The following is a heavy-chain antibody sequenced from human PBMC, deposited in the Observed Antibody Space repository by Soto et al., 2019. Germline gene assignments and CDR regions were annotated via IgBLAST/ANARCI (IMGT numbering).Heavy chain of an antibody. V-gene: IGHV4-31*03. CDR2: IYYSGST. CDR3: AGGRSGYYSS. Sequence: QVQLQESGPGLMKPSQTLSLTCTVSGGSINSGGYYWSWIRQYPGKGLEWIGSIYYSGSTAYTPSLKSRLSISLDTSKNQFSLELRSVTAADAAVYYCAGGRSGYYSSWGQGTLVTVSS. D-gene: IGHD3-22*01. J-gene: IGHJ4*02. CDR1: GGSINSGGYY.